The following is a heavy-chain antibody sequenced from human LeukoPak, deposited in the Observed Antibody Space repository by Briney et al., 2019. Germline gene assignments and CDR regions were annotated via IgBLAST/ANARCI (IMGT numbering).Heavy chain of an antibody. Sequence: SETLSLTCAVYGGSFSGYYWSWIRQPPGKGLEWIGEINHSGSTNYNPSLKSRVTISVDTSKNQFSLKLSSVTAADTAVYYCARLRGVVVAVTDYWGQGTLVTVSS. V-gene: IGHV4-34*01. D-gene: IGHD2-15*01. CDR3: ARLRGVVVAVTDY. CDR1: GGSFSGYY. J-gene: IGHJ4*02. CDR2: INHSGST.